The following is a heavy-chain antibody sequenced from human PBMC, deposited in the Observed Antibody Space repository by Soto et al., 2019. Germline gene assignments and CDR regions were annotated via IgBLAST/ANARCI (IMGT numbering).Heavy chain of an antibody. CDR3: ARLGYYIWGSYRHGDTWFDP. CDR2: IYYSGST. Sequence: PSETLSLTCTVSGGSISSYYWSWIRQPPGKGLEWIGYIYYSGSTNYNPSLKSRVTISVDTSKNQFSLKLSSVTAADTAVYYCARLGYYIWGSYRHGDTWFDPWGQGTLVTVSS. J-gene: IGHJ5*02. D-gene: IGHD3-16*02. V-gene: IGHV4-59*08. CDR1: GGSISSYY.